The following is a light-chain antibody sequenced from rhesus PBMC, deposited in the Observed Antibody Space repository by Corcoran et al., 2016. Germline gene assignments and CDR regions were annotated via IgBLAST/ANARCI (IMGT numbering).Light chain of an antibody. CDR1: QAISNN. V-gene: IGKV1-74*01. CDR3: QHDYGTPPT. CDR2: DAS. Sequence: DIQMTQSPSSLSASVGDRVTITCQASQAISNNLSWYQQKPGKVPELLIYDASTLQSGVHTRFSGSGSGTDYTFTISSLRSEDVATYNCQHDYGTPPTFGQGAKVEIK. J-gene: IGKJ1*01.